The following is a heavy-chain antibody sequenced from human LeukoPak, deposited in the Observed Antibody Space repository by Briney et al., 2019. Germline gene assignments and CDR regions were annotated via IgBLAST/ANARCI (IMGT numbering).Heavy chain of an antibody. CDR2: IIPIFGTA. CDR1: GGTFSSYA. J-gene: IGHJ6*03. D-gene: IGHD1-26*01. CDR3: ARGDVGRNYYYMDV. V-gene: IGHV1-69*01. Sequence: GSSVKVSCKASGGTFSSYAISWVRQAPGQGLEWMGGIIPIFGTANYAQKFQGRVTITADESTSTAYMELSSLRSEDTAVHYCARGDVGRNYYYMDVWGKGTTVTVSS.